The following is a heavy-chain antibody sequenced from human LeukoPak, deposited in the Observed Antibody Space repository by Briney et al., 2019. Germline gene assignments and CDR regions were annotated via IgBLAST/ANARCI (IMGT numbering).Heavy chain of an antibody. CDR3: ARDQGISSFP. V-gene: IGHV3-21*01. J-gene: IGHJ5*02. D-gene: IGHD6-13*01. Sequence: GGSLRLSCAASGFTFSSYSMNWVRQAPGKGLEWVSYITGDSSFIYYADSVRGRFTISRDNAKNSLYLQMNSLRAEDTAVYYCARDQGISSFPWGQGTLVTVSS. CDR2: ITGDSSFI. CDR1: GFTFSSYS.